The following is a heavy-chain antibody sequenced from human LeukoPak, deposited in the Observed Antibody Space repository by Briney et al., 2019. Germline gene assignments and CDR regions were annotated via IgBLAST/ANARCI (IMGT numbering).Heavy chain of an antibody. Sequence: TSETLSLTCTVSGGSISSYYWSWIRQPPGKGLEWIGYIYYSGSANYNPSLKSRVTISVDTSKNQFSLKLSSVTAADTAVYYCARVPEGGRYWFDPWGQGTLVTVSS. D-gene: IGHD1-26*01. V-gene: IGHV4-59*01. CDR3: ARVPEGGRYWFDP. J-gene: IGHJ5*02. CDR1: GGSISSYY. CDR2: IYYSGSA.